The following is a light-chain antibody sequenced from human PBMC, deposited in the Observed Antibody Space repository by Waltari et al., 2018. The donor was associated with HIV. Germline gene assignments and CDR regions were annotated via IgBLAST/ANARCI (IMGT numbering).Light chain of an antibody. J-gene: IGLJ3*02. Sequence: LTQPPSVSVAPGQTARITCGGNNHGSKSVHWYQQKPGPAPVLVVNDDSDRPSGIPERFSGSNSGNTATLTISRVEAGDEADYFCQVWDSSSDHRGVFGGGTKLTVL. CDR2: DDS. V-gene: IGLV3-21*02. CDR1: NHGSKS. CDR3: QVWDSSSDHRGV.